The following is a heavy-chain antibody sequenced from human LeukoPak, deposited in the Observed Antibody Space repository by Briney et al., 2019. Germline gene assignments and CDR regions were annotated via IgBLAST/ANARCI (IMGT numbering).Heavy chain of an antibody. Sequence: SETLSLTCTVSGGSISTSNYYWGWIRQPPGKGLEWIGNIFYSGSTYYSPSLRSRVTISLDTSRNQFSLKLSSVTAADTAVYYCARIPYYDSSGYYYHDAFDIWGQGTMVTVSS. V-gene: IGHV4-39*07. J-gene: IGHJ3*02. CDR2: IFYSGST. CDR3: ARIPYYDSSGYYYHDAFDI. D-gene: IGHD3-22*01. CDR1: GGSISTSNYY.